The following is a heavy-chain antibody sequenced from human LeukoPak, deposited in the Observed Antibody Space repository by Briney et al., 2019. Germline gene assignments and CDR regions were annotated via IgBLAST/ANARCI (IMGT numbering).Heavy chain of an antibody. V-gene: IGHV4-34*01. CDR3: ARGPFIVGATLDY. CDR2: INHSGST. CDR1: GGSFSGYY. Sequence: PSETLSLTCAVYGGSFSGYYWSWIRQPPGKGLEWIGEINHSGSTNYNPSLKSRVTISVDTSKNQFSLKLSSVTAADTAAYYCARGPFIVGATLDYWGQGTLVTVSS. J-gene: IGHJ4*02. D-gene: IGHD1-26*01.